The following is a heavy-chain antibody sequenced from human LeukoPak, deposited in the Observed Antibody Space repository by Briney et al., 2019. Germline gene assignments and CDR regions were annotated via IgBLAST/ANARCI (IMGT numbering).Heavy chain of an antibody. CDR3: AKADYYDSSGFFDY. CDR2: ISGDGGST. V-gene: IGHV3-43*02. CDR1: GFTFDDYA. D-gene: IGHD3-22*01. Sequence: PGGSLRLSCAASGFTFDDYAMHGVRQAPGKGLEWVSLISGDGGSTYYADSVKGRFTISRDNSKNSLYLQMNSLRAEDTALYYCAKADYYDSSGFFDYWGQGTLVTVSS. J-gene: IGHJ4*02.